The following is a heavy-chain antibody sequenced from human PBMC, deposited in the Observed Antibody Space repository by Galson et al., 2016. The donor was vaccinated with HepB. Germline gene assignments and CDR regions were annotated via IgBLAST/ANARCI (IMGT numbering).Heavy chain of an antibody. CDR2: IDDRRRTT. CDR1: GFTFSIYE. Sequence: SLRLSCAASGFTFSIYEMNWVRLAPGKGPEWISYIDDRRRTTLYADSVRGRFIISRDNAKNFLYLQMNSLRTEDTALYYCVKDRAMTMGTSFDYWGQGTLVTVSS. D-gene: IGHD4/OR15-4a*01. CDR3: VKDRAMTMGTSFDY. J-gene: IGHJ4*02. V-gene: IGHV3-48*03.